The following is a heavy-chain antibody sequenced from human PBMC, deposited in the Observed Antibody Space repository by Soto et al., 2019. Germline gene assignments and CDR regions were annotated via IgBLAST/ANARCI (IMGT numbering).Heavy chain of an antibody. J-gene: IGHJ4*02. CDR3: ARLRYIDGFDY. Sequence: QLQLQESGPGLVKPSETLSLTCTVSGGSISSSSYYWGWIRQPPGKGLEWIGTIYYSGSTYYNPSLKSRVTISVDTSKNQFSLKVSSVTAADTAVYYCARLRYIDGFDYWGQGTLVTVSS. CDR1: GGSISSSSYY. CDR2: IYYSGST. D-gene: IGHD1-1*01. V-gene: IGHV4-39*01.